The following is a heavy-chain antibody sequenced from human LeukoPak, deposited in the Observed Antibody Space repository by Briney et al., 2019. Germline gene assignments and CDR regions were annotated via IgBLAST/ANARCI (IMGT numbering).Heavy chain of an antibody. J-gene: IGHJ4*02. CDR1: GFTFSSYW. CDR2: INTDGSST. V-gene: IGHV3-74*01. D-gene: IGHD4-17*01. Sequence: GGSLRLSCAASGFTFSSYWMHWVRQAPGKGLVWVSRINTDGSSTSYADSVKGRFTISRDNAKNSLYLQMNSLRAEDTAVYYCARGRTLRHDYGDYKPRDYWGQGTLVTVSS. CDR3: ARGRTLRHDYGDYKPRDY.